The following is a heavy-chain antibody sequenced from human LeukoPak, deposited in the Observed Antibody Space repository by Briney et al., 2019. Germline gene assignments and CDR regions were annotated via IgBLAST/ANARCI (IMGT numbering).Heavy chain of an antibody. V-gene: IGHV1-46*01. Sequence: ASVKVSCKASGYTFTSYYMHWVRQAPGQGLEWMGIINPSGGSTSYAQKFQGRVTMTRDTSTSTVYMELSSLRSEDTAVYYCARDKSSKRITMVRGVTAFDYWGQGTLVTVSS. J-gene: IGHJ4*02. CDR1: GYTFTSYY. CDR3: ARDKSSKRITMVRGVTAFDY. CDR2: INPSGGST. D-gene: IGHD3-10*01.